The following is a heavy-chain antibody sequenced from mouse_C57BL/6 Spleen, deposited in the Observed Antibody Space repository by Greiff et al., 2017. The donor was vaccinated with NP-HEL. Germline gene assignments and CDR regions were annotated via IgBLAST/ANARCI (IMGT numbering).Heavy chain of an antibody. CDR1: GYTFTDYE. J-gene: IGHJ3*01. V-gene: IGHV1-15*01. Sequence: QVQLKESGAELVRPGASVTLSCKASGYTFTDYEMHWVKQTPVHGLEWIGAIDPETGGTAYNQKFKGKAILTADKSSSTAYMELRSLTSEDSAVYYCTRGGPTSPFAYWGQGTLVTVSA. CDR2: IDPETGGT. CDR3: TRGGPTSPFAY. D-gene: IGHD2-10*01.